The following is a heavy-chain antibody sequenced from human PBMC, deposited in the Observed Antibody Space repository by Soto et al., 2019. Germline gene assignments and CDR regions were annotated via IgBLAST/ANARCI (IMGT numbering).Heavy chain of an antibody. CDR3: ARAEGNYDFWSGYYSNYYYGMDV. D-gene: IGHD3-3*01. J-gene: IGHJ6*02. V-gene: IGHV4-34*01. Sequence: SETLSLTCAVYGGSFSGYYWSWIRQPPGKGLEWIGEINHSGSTNYNPSLKSRVTISVDTSKNQFSLKLSSVTAADTAVYYCARAEGNYDFWSGYYSNYYYGMDVWGQGTTVTVSS. CDR1: GGSFSGYY. CDR2: INHSGST.